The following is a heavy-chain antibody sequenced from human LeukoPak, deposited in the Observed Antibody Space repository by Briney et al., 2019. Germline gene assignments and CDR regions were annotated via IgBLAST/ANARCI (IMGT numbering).Heavy chain of an antibody. Sequence: SETLSLTCAVYGGSFSGYYWSWIRQPPGKGLEWIGEINHSGSTNYNPSLKSRVTISVDTSKNQFSLKLSSVTAADTAVYYCASVIRYQYYYYYGMDVWGQGTTVTVSS. V-gene: IGHV4-34*01. CDR3: ASVIRYQYYYYYGMDV. J-gene: IGHJ6*02. D-gene: IGHD2/OR15-2a*01. CDR2: INHSGST. CDR1: GGSFSGYY.